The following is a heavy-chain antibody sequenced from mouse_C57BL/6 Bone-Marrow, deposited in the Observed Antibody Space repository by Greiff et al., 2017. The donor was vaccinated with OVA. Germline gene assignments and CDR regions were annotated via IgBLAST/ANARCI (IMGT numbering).Heavy chain of an antibody. CDR3: ARKATTVVAKGFAY. J-gene: IGHJ3*01. V-gene: IGHV1-81*01. Sequence: VQLQQSGAELARPGASVKLSCKASGYTFTSYGISWVKQRTGQGLEWIGEISPRSGNTYYNEKFKGKATLTADKSSSTAYMELRSLTSEESAVDFIARKATTVVAKGFAYWGQGTLVTVSA. CDR1: GYTFTSYG. D-gene: IGHD1-1*01. CDR2: ISPRSGNT.